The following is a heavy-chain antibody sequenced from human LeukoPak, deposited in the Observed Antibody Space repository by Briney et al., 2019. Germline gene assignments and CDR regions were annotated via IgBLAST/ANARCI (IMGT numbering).Heavy chain of an antibody. D-gene: IGHD6-25*01. CDR1: GFTFRTYE. J-gene: IGHJ4*02. Sequence: GGSLRLSCAASGFTFRTYEMNWVRQAPGKGLEWVSYIGTIISTTYYADSVKGRFTVSRDDAKSSLYLQMSSLRAEDTAVYYCARTVYDLPGQRLIPGFDYWGQGTLVTVSS. V-gene: IGHV3-48*03. CDR3: ARTVYDLPGQRLIPGFDY. CDR2: IGTIISTT.